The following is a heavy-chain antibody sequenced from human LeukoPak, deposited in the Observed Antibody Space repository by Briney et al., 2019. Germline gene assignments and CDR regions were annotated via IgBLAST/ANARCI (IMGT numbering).Heavy chain of an antibody. J-gene: IGHJ2*01. Sequence: GGSLRLSCEASGFTFSSSTMHWVRQAPGKGLEWVTIISYDATNKYYADSVKGRFTISRDNSKNTMDLQMNSLRPEDTAVYYCALTYFYDGSGFFGHDQYFDLWGRGTLVIVST. CDR1: GFTFSSST. CDR3: ALTYFYDGSGFFGHDQYFDL. D-gene: IGHD3-22*01. CDR2: ISYDATNK. V-gene: IGHV3-30*16.